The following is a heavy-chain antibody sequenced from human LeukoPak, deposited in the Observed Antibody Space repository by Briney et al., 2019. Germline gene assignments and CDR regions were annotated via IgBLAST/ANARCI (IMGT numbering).Heavy chain of an antibody. CDR1: GFTFSSYA. CDR2: ISYDGSNK. J-gene: IGHJ4*02. CDR3: ARDGDHWNYDIKYYFDY. V-gene: IGHV3-30*04. Sequence: GGSLRLSCAASGFTFSSYAMHWVRQAPGKGLEWVAVISYDGSNKYYADSVKGRFTISRDNSKNTLYLQMNSLRAEDTAVYYCARDGDHWNYDIKYYFDYWGQGTLVTVSS. D-gene: IGHD1-7*01.